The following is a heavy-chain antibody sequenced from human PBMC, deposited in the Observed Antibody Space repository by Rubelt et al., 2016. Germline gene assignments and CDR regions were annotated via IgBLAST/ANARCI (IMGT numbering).Heavy chain of an antibody. D-gene: IGHD1-26*01. V-gene: IGHV3-48*03. J-gene: IGHJ4*02. Sequence: GKRLEWISYVSSSSGIIHYAASVKGRFTISRDNAKNSLYLQMNSLRVEDTAVYYCASEGDSGSYYPRWGQGTLVTVSS. CDR2: VSSSSGII. CDR3: ASEGDSGSYYPR.